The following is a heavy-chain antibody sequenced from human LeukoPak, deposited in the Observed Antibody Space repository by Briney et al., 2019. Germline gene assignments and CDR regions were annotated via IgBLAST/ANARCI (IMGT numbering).Heavy chain of an antibody. CDR3: ARGYSSGWFSPPFDY. V-gene: IGHV4-4*07. CDR2: IYTSGST. CDR1: GGSISSYY. D-gene: IGHD6-19*01. Sequence: PSETLSLTCTVSGGSISSYYWSWIRQPAGKGLEWIGRIYTSGSTNYNPSLKSRVTMSVDTSKNQFSLKLSSVTAADTAVYYCARGYSSGWFSPPFDYWGQGTLVTVSP. J-gene: IGHJ4*02.